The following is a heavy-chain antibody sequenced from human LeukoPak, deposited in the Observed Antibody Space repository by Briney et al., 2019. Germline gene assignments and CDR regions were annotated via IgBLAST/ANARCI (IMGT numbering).Heavy chain of an antibody. Sequence: SETLSLTCTVSGGSISSGGYYWSWIRQHPGKGLEWIGYIYYSGSTYYNPSLKSRVTISVDTSKNQFSLKLSSVTAADTAVYYCARDHKSANLYYFDYWGQGTLVTVSS. CDR2: IYYSGST. CDR1: GGSISSGGYY. J-gene: IGHJ4*02. D-gene: IGHD4/OR15-4a*01. V-gene: IGHV4-31*03. CDR3: ARDHKSANLYYFDY.